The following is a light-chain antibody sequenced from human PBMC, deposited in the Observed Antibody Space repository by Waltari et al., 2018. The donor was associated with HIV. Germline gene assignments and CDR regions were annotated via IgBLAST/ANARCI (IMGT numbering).Light chain of an antibody. V-gene: IGLV2-23*02. Sequence: QSVLSQPASVSGSPVQSLTISCTGTRSDVGGYNLVSWYQQHPGKAPKLMIYEVSKRPSGVSNRFSGSKSGNTASLTISGLQAEDEADYYCCAYAGSTTYVIFGGGTKLTVL. CDR2: EVS. CDR3: CAYAGSTTYVI. J-gene: IGLJ2*01. CDR1: RSDVGGYNL.